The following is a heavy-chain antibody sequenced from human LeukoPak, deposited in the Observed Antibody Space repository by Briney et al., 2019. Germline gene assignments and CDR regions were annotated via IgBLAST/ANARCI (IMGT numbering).Heavy chain of an antibody. CDR3: AKVRPGSSWYGGDFDY. V-gene: IGHV3-30*18. Sequence: GGSLRLSCAASGFTFSFYGMHWVRQAPGKGLEWVAVISYEGSSKYYADAVKGRFTISRDNSKNVLFLQMNSPTTEDTAVYYCAKVRPGSSWYGGDFDYWGQGTLVTVSS. CDR2: ISYEGSSK. CDR1: GFTFSFYG. D-gene: IGHD6-13*01. J-gene: IGHJ4*02.